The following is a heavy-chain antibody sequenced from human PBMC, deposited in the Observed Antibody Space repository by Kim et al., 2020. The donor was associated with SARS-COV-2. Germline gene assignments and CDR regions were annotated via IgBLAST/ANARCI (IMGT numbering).Heavy chain of an antibody. CDR3: ARLYYDYSGYYYFDY. D-gene: IGHD3-22*01. Sequence: PSLQSRVSMSVDTSKMQFSLEMTSVTAADTAVYYCARLYYDYSGYYYFDYWGQGILVTVS. J-gene: IGHJ4*02. V-gene: IGHV4-59*08.